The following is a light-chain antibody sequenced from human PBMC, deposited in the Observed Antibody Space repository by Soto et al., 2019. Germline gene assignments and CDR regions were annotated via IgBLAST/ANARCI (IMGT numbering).Light chain of an antibody. CDR1: QSVSTN. J-gene: IGKJ1*01. CDR3: QQYDYWPPWT. CDR2: GAS. V-gene: IGKV3-15*01. Sequence: EIVMTQSPATLSVSPGERATLSCRASQSVSTNLAWYQQKPGQAPRLLIYGASTRATGIPARFSGSGSGTDFTLTISSLQSEDFAVYYCQQYDYWPPWTFGQGTTVEIK.